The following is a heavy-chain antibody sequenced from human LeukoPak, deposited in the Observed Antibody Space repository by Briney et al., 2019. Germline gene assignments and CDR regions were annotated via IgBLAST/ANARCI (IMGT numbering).Heavy chain of an antibody. Sequence: SGGSLRLSCAASGFTFSSYAMSWVRQAPGKGLEWVSSISGSGGSTYYADSMKGRFTISRDNSKNTLYLQMNSLRAEDTAVYYCAKDRVGALLYFDFWGQGTLVTVSS. D-gene: IGHD1-26*01. CDR2: ISGSGGST. V-gene: IGHV3-23*01. J-gene: IGHJ4*02. CDR1: GFTFSSYA. CDR3: AKDRVGALLYFDF.